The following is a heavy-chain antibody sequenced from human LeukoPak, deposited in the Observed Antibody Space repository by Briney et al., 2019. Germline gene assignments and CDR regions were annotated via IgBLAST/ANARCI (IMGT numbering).Heavy chain of an antibody. Sequence: PSETLSLTCAVSGGSISSSNGWSWVRQPPGKGLEWIGEIYHSGSTNYNPSLKSRVTISVDTSKNQFSLKLTSVTAADTAVYYCARHRRRNGSGKTHNWFDPWGQGTLVTVSS. D-gene: IGHD3-10*01. CDR1: GGSISSSNG. V-gene: IGHV4-4*02. J-gene: IGHJ5*02. CDR3: ARHRRRNGSGKTHNWFDP. CDR2: IYHSGST.